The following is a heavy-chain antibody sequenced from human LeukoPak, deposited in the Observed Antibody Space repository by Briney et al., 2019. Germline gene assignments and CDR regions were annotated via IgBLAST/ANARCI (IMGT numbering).Heavy chain of an antibody. CDR3: ARDRGLNTNFDY. CDR1: VFTFRNYR. V-gene: IGHV3-7*01. Sequence: PGGSLRLSCAASVFTFRNYRMGWVRQAPGKGLEWVANTKPDGSAEYYADSVRGRFTTSRDNANNFLYLQMDSLRAEDTAVYYCARDRGLNTNFDYCGQGTLVTVSS. J-gene: IGHJ4*02. D-gene: IGHD5-12*01. CDR2: TKPDGSAE.